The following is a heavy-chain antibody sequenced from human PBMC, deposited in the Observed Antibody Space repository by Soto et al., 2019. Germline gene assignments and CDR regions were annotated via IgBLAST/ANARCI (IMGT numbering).Heavy chain of an antibody. Sequence: EGSLRLSCAASGFTFSAYVMSWVRQAPGKGLEWVSSITSSGGGTYYADSVKGRFTVSRDNSKNTVYLQMNSLRDEDTAVYYCANLTAAWGQGTLVTVSS. J-gene: IGHJ4*02. D-gene: IGHD6-13*01. CDR3: ANLTAA. CDR2: ITSSGGGT. CDR1: GFTFSAYV. V-gene: IGHV3-23*01.